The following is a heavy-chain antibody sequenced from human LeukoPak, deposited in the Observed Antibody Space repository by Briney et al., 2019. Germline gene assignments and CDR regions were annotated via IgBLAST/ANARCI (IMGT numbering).Heavy chain of an antibody. J-gene: IGHJ4*02. D-gene: IGHD3-16*01. V-gene: IGHV1-18*01. Sequence: ASVKVSCKASGYTFTSYGISWVRLAPGQGLEWMGWISAYNGNTNYAQRLQGRVTMTTDTSTSTAYMELRSLRSDDTVVYYCARDLEIGPGPVSDYWGQGTLVTVSS. CDR1: GYTFTSYG. CDR3: ARDLEIGPGPVSDY. CDR2: ISAYNGNT.